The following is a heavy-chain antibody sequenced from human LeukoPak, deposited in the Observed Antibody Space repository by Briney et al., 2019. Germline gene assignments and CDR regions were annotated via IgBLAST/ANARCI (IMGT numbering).Heavy chain of an antibody. CDR2: IYYSEST. J-gene: IGHJ5*02. D-gene: IGHD3-9*01. CDR1: GGSISSSSYY. V-gene: IGHV4-39*01. Sequence: PSETLSLTRTVSGGSISSSSYYWGWIRQPPGKGLEWIGSIYYSESTYYNPSLKNRVTISVDTSNNQSSLKLSSVTAADTPVCFCARDNSVEGPWLWFDAWGQGTLVTVSS. CDR3: ARDNSVEGPWLWFDA.